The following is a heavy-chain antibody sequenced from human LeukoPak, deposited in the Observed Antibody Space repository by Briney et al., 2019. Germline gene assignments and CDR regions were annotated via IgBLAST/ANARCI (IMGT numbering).Heavy chain of an antibody. J-gene: IGHJ3*02. CDR2: INPNSGGT. V-gene: IGHV1-2*02. Sequence: VASVKVSCKASGYTFSDSYMHWVRQAPGQGLEWVGWINPNSGGTNYAQKFQGRVTMTRDTSISTAYMELSRLRVDDTAVYYCARGFGNWHDAFDIWGQRTMVTVSS. D-gene: IGHD1-1*01. CDR3: ARGFGNWHDAFDI. CDR1: GYTFSDSY.